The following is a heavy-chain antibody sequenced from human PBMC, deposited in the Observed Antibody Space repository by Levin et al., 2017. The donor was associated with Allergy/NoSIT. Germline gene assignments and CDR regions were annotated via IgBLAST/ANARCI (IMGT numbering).Heavy chain of an antibody. CDR2: VNNDGSST. CDR3: VRDSPNSRFDP. V-gene: IGHV3-74*01. CDR1: GFTFSDFW. J-gene: IGHJ5*02. Sequence: GGSLRLSCAASGFTFSDFWMHWVRQAPGKGLVWVSHVNNDGSSTYADSVKGRFTISRDNAKNTLYLQMNSLRAEDTAVYYCVRDSPNSRFDPWGQGILVTVSS.